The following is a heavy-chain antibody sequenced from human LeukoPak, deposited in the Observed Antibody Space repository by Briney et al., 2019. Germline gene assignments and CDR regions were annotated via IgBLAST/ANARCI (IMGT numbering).Heavy chain of an antibody. J-gene: IGHJ6*03. CDR2: IYYSGRT. V-gene: IGHV4-39*01. CDR1: GGSFSSSDYY. D-gene: IGHD4-11*01. Sequence: SETLSLTWTVFGGSFSSSDYYWGWIRQPPGKGLEWIGSIYYSGRTYYNPSLKSRVTISVDTSKNQFSLKVSSVTAADTAVFYCARHCHSNQRYYFYYYIDVWGKGTTVTVSS. CDR3: ARHCHSNQRYYFYYYIDV.